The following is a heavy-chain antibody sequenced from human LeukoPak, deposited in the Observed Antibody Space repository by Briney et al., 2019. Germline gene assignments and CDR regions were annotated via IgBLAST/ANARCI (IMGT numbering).Heavy chain of an antibody. V-gene: IGHV3-30*02. CDR3: ARSPKGYYDSSGYREHYFDY. J-gene: IGHJ4*02. Sequence: GGSLRLSCAASRFTFNKYGMHWVRQAPGKGLEGVAFVRYDGSNKYYADSVKGRFTISRDNSKNTLYLQMNSLRAEDTAVYYCARSPKGYYDSSGYREHYFDYWGQGTLVTVSS. D-gene: IGHD3-22*01. CDR1: RFTFNKYG. CDR2: VRYDGSNK.